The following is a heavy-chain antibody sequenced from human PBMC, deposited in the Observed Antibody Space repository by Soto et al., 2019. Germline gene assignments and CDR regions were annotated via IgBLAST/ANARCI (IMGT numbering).Heavy chain of an antibody. CDR1: GFTFSSYV. J-gene: IGHJ6*03. V-gene: IGHV3-33*01. CDR3: ARVQTYYDFWSGYYSDYYMDV. D-gene: IGHD3-3*01. Sequence: AGGSLRLSCAASGFTFSSYVMHWVRQAPGKGLEWVAVIWYDGSNKYYADSVKGRFTISRDNSKNTLYLQMNSLRAEDTAVYYCARVQTYYDFWSGYYSDYYMDVWGKGTTVTVSS. CDR2: IWYDGSNK.